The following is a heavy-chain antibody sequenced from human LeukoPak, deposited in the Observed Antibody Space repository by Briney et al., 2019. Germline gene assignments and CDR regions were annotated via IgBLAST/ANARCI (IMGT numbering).Heavy chain of an antibody. CDR1: GYTFTSYG. J-gene: IGHJ6*02. D-gene: IGHD2-15*01. CDR3: ARERSLVVVAATTVYYYYGMDV. CDR2: ISAYNGNT. V-gene: IGHV1-18*01. Sequence: ASVKVSCKASGYTFTSYGISWVRQAPGQGLEWMGWISAYNGNTNYAQKLQGRVTMTTDTSTSTAYMELRSPRSDDTAVYYCARERSLVVVAATTVYYYYGMDVWGQGTTVTVSS.